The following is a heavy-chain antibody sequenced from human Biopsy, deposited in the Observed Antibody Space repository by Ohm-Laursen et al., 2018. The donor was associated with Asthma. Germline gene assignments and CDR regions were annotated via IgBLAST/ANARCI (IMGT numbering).Heavy chain of an antibody. CDR2: IYSGGTS. D-gene: IGHD3-22*01. CDR1: GFAASRDY. Sequence: LSLTCAASGFAASRDYMFWVRQAPGKGLEWVSVIYSGGTSHTADSVRGRFTISRDYSKNTLYLQMHSLRAEDTAVYYCARGDSSNWSHYYFDYWGQGTLVTVSS. CDR3: ARGDSSNWSHYYFDY. J-gene: IGHJ4*02. V-gene: IGHV3-53*01.